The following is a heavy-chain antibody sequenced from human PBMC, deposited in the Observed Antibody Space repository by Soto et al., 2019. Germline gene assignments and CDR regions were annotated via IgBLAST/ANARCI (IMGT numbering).Heavy chain of an antibody. J-gene: IGHJ5*02. CDR3: ARVDVYIVASGFDP. Sequence: SVKVSCKASGGTLSSYTISWVRQAPGQGLEWMGRIIPILGIANYAQKLQGRVTITADKSTSTAYMELSSLRSEDTAVYYCARVDVYIVASGFDPWGQGTLVTV. V-gene: IGHV1-69*02. CDR2: IIPILGIA. CDR1: GGTLSSYT. D-gene: IGHD5-12*01.